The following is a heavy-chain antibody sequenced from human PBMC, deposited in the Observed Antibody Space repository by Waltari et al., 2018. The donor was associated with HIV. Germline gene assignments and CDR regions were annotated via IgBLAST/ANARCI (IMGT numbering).Heavy chain of an antibody. J-gene: IGHJ4*02. CDR3: ATGGWSFYDV. V-gene: IGHV3-21*01. CDR1: GLTLRSFS. CDR2: ISSGGLYI. D-gene: IGHD6-19*01. Sequence: EEQLVESGGGLVKPGGSLRLSCEATGLTLRSFSMHWVRQAPGKGLEWVSSISSGGLYIHYADSVKGRFTISRHNANNSLFLQMNSLRAEDTAVYYCATGGWSFYDVWGRGTLVIVSS.